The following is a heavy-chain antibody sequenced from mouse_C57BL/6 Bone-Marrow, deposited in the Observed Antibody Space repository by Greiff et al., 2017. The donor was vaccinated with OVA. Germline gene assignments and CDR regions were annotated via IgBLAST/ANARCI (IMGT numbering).Heavy chain of an antibody. CDR3: ARGGGDYGYAMDY. J-gene: IGHJ4*01. V-gene: IGHV1-54*01. CDR2: INPGSGGT. Sequence: QVQLKQSGAELVRPGTSVKVSCKASGYAFTNYLIEWVKQRPGQGLEWIGVINPGSGGTNYNEKFKGKATLTADKSSSTAYMQLSSLTSEDSAVYFCARGGGDYGYAMDYWGQGTSVTVSS. D-gene: IGHD2-4*01. CDR1: GYAFTNYL.